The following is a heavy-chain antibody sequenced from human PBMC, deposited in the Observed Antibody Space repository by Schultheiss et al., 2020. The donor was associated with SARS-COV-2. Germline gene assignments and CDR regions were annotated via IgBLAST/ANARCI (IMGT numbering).Heavy chain of an antibody. CDR2: IYSGGST. Sequence: GESLKISCAASGFTVSSNYMSWVRQAPGKGLEWVSVIYSGGSTYYADSVKGRFTISRDNSKNTLYLQMNSLRAEDTAVYYCAKDQRWGSSFDYWGQGTLVTVSS. CDR1: GFTVSSNY. CDR3: AKDQRWGSSFDY. V-gene: IGHV3-66*01. D-gene: IGHD2-21*01. J-gene: IGHJ4*02.